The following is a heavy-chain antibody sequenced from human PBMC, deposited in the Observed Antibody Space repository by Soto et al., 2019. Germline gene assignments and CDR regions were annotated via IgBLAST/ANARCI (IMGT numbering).Heavy chain of an antibody. D-gene: IGHD6-25*01. Sequence: PSETLSLTCSVSGGSISSGDYYWNWIRQPPGKGLEWIGHIYYSGSTYYNSSLKSRVTISLDTSKNQFSQKLSSVTAADTAVYYCARRSAAGPWGQGTLVTVSS. CDR3: ARRSAAGP. CDR1: GGSISSGDYY. J-gene: IGHJ5*02. CDR2: IYYSGST. V-gene: IGHV4-30-4*01.